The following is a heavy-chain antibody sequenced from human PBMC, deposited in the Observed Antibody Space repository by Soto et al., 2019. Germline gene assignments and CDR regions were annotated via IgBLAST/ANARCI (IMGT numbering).Heavy chain of an antibody. D-gene: IGHD6-13*01. CDR2: ISYDGSNK. V-gene: IGHV3-30-3*01. Sequence: GGSLRLSCAASGFTFSSYAMHWVRQAPGKGLEWVAVISYDGSNKYYADSVKGRFTISRDNSKNTLYLQMNSLRAEDTAVYYCARSTQQLVPHYYYYYGMDVWGQGTTVTVSS. CDR1: GFTFSSYA. CDR3: ARSTQQLVPHYYYYYGMDV. J-gene: IGHJ6*02.